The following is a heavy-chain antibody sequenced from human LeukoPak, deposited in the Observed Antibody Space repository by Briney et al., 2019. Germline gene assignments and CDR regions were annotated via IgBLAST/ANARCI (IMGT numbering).Heavy chain of an antibody. D-gene: IGHD3-22*01. V-gene: IGHV4-59*08. CDR2: IYYSGST. J-gene: IGHJ4*02. CDR3: GTSDYYDSSGYYYGNY. CDR1: GGSISSFY. Sequence: SETLSLTCTVSGGSISSFYWSWIRQPPGKGLEWIGYIYYSGSTNYNPSLKSRVTISVDTSKNQFSLKLNSVTAADTAVYYCGTSDYYDSSGYYYGNYWGQGTLVTVSS.